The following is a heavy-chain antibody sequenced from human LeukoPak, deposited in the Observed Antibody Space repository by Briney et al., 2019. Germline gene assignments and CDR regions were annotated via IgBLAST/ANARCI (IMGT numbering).Heavy chain of an antibody. CDR3: ARDPTTVVTLPYYFDF. J-gene: IGHJ4*02. D-gene: IGHD4-23*01. CDR2: INDRGHT. Sequence: PSETLSLTCSVHGGSFIGYHWNWIRQSPEKGLEWIGEINDRGHTNYNPSLESRVTISVDASEKQFSLKLNSVTAADTAVYYCARDPTTVVTLPYYFDFWGQGTLVTVSS. V-gene: IGHV4-34*01. CDR1: GGSFIGYH.